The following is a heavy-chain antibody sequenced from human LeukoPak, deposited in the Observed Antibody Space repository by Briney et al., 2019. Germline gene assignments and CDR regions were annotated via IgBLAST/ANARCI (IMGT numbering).Heavy chain of an antibody. CDR2: MKQDGSQR. Sequence: GGSLRLSCAASGFTFSAYWLSWVRQAPGKGPEWVANMKQDGSQRYYVDSVKDRFTISRDNAKNSLYLQMNSLRAEDTAVYYCARQSQHNHLPGPFDIWGQGTMVTVSS. CDR3: ARQSQHNHLPGPFDI. V-gene: IGHV3-7*01. CDR1: GFTFSAYW. D-gene: IGHD1-1*01. J-gene: IGHJ3*02.